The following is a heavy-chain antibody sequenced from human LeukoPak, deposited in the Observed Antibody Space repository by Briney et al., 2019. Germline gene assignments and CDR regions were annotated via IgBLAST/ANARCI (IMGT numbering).Heavy chain of an antibody. D-gene: IGHD2-2*01. CDR1: GYTFTDYC. J-gene: IGHJ3*02. CDR3: AKVVHGTVAFDI. Sequence: GASVKVSCKASGYTFTDYCVHWVRQAPGQGLEWMGWINPNSGGTNYAQKFQGRATMTRDTSISTAYMDLSRLRSDDTAVYYCAKVVHGTVAFDIWGQGTLVTVSS. CDR2: INPNSGGT. V-gene: IGHV1-2*02.